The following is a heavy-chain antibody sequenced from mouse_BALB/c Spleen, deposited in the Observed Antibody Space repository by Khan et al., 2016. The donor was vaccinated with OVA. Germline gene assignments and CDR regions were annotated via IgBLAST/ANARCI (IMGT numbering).Heavy chain of an antibody. D-gene: IGHD1-1*01. Sequence: EVELVESGGDLVKPGGSLKLSCAASGFTFSTYGMSWVRQTPDKRLEWVATLSSGGSYTYYPDSVKGRFTISRDNAKNTLYLQMSSLKSEDIAMYYCTRLAYYYDSEGFAYWGQGTLVTVST. V-gene: IGHV5-6*01. CDR2: LSSGGSYT. J-gene: IGHJ3*01. CDR1: GFTFSTYG. CDR3: TRLAYYYDSEGFAY.